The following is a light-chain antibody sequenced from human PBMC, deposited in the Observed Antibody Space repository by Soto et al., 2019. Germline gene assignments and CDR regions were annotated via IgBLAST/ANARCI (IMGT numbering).Light chain of an antibody. J-gene: IGKJ1*01. CDR1: QSISSW. Sequence: DIHMTQSPSTLSASVEGRVTITCRASQSISSWLAWYQQKPGKAPKLLIYDASSLESGVPSRFSGSGSGTEFTLTISSLQPDDFATYYCQQYNSYSPWTFGQGTKVDIK. CDR3: QQYNSYSPWT. CDR2: DAS. V-gene: IGKV1-5*01.